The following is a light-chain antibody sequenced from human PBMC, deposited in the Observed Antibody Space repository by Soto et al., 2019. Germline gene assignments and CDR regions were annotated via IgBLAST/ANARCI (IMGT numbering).Light chain of an antibody. CDR2: GAS. V-gene: IGKV3-20*01. CDR3: HQCDSSRT. J-gene: IGKJ1*01. Sequence: EIVLTQSPGTLSLSPGERATLSCRASQTVTSTFLAWYQQKPGQAPRLLIYGASRRATGIPDRFSGSGSGTDFTLTITRLEPEDFAVYYCHQCDSSRTFGQGTKVEMK. CDR1: QTVTSTF.